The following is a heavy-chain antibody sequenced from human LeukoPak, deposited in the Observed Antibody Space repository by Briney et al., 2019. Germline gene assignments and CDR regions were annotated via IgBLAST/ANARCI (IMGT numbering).Heavy chain of an antibody. CDR2: VDSSGSI. Sequence: SETLSLTCTVSGGSISSFYWTWIRQPPGKGLEWVGYVDSSGSIHYSPSLKSRVTISLDTSKNQFSLKLTSVTAADTAVYYCARDRGVTSYFYYGLDVWGQGTTVTVSS. CDR3: ARDRGVTSYFYYGLDV. J-gene: IGHJ6*02. V-gene: IGHV4-59*01. CDR1: GGSISSFY. D-gene: IGHD4-17*01.